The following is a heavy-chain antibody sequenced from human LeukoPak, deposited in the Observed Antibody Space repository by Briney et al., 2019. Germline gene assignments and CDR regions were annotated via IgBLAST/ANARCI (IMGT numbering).Heavy chain of an antibody. J-gene: IGHJ4*02. CDR1: GYTFTGYY. Sequence: ASVKVSCKASGYTFTGYYMHWVRQAPGQGLEWMGWINPNSGGTNYAQKFQGRVTMTRDTSISTAYMELSRLRSDDTAVYYCAREGSYGSGSYNFDYWGQGTLVTVPS. CDR3: AREGSYGSGSYNFDY. D-gene: IGHD3-10*01. CDR2: INPNSGGT. V-gene: IGHV1-2*02.